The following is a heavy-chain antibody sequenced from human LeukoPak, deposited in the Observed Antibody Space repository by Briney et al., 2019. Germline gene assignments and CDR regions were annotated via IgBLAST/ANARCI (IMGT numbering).Heavy chain of an antibody. CDR2: ISAYNGNT. CDR1: GYTFTSYG. D-gene: IGHD2-15*01. CDR3: ARDDCSGGSCYLNDDAFDI. Sequence: ASVKVSCKASGYTFTSYGISWVRQAPGQGLEWMGWISAYNGNTNYAQKLQGRVTMTTDTSTSTAYMELRSLRPDDTAAYYCARDDCSGGSCYLNDDAFDIWGQGTMVTVSS. V-gene: IGHV1-18*01. J-gene: IGHJ3*02.